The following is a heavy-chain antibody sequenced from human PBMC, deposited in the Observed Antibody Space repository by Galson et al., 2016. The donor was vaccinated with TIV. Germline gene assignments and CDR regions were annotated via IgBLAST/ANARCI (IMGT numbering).Heavy chain of an antibody. Sequence: PALVKPTQTLTLTCTFSGFSLNTDGMCVNWIRQPPGKALEWLARIDWDDDKCYSPSLKTRLTITKDTSKNHVVLTMTNMDPVDTTTYYCARIPGYYDSSGHYIPRSFDYWGQGALVTVSS. J-gene: IGHJ4*02. D-gene: IGHD3-22*01. CDR3: ARIPGYYDSSGHYIPRSFDY. CDR1: GFSLNTDGMC. CDR2: IDWDDDK. V-gene: IGHV2-70*11.